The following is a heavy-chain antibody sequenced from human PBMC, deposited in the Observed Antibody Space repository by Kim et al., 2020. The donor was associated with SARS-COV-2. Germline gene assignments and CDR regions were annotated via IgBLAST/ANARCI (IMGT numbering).Heavy chain of an antibody. Sequence: SETLSLTCAVYGGSFSGYYWSWIRQPPGKGLEWIGEINHSGSTNYNPSLKSRVTISVDTSKNQFSLKLSSVTAADTAVYYCACNYYDSSGYYDYWGQGT. CDR1: GGSFSGYY. V-gene: IGHV4-34*01. CDR3: ACNYYDSSGYYDY. CDR2: INHSGST. J-gene: IGHJ4*02. D-gene: IGHD3-22*01.